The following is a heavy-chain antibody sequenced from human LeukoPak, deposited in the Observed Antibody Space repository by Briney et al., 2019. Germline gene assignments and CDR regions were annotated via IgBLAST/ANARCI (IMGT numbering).Heavy chain of an antibody. CDR3: AKEEGRQLRFTVDY. Sequence: GGSLRLSCAASGFTFRSYPMSWVRQAPGKGLEWVSAISGSGGSTYYADSVKGRFTISRDNSRNTLYVQMNSLRAEDTVMYYCAKEEGRQLRFTVDYWGQGTLVTVSS. J-gene: IGHJ4*02. CDR2: ISGSGGST. D-gene: IGHD5-18*01. V-gene: IGHV3-23*01. CDR1: GFTFRSYP.